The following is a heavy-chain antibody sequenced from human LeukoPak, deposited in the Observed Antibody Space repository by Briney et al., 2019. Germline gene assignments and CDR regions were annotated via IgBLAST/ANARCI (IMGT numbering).Heavy chain of an antibody. V-gene: IGHV3-48*03. J-gene: IGHJ4*02. CDR1: GFTFSSYE. CDR3: ARQRGDILTGYYMPRGFDY. D-gene: IGHD3-9*01. Sequence: GGSLRLSCAASGFTFSSYEMTWVRQAPGKGLEWVSYTSSSGSTIYYADSVRGRFTISRDNAKNSLYLQMNSLRAEDTAVYYCARQRGDILTGYYMPRGFDYWGQGTLVTVSS. CDR2: TSSSGSTI.